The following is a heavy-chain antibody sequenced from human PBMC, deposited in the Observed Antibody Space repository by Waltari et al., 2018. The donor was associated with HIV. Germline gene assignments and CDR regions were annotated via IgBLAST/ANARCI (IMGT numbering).Heavy chain of an antibody. CDR1: GFTLSSYS. CDR2: ISSSSSYI. CDR3: ARVDYYHSTKSRYFDS. J-gene: IGHJ4*02. Sequence: EVQLVESGGGLVKPGGSLRLSCAAYGFTLSSYSMNWVSQAPGKEREWGSSISSSSSYIYYADSVNGRVTSSRDNAKNSLYLQMKSLRAEDMAVYYCARVDYYHSTKSRYFDSWGQGTRVTVSS. D-gene: IGHD3-22*01. V-gene: IGHV3-21*01.